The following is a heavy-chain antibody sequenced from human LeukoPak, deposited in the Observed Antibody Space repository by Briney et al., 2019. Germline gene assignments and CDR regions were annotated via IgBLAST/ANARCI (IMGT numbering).Heavy chain of an antibody. CDR2: IYYNGAT. J-gene: IGHJ5*02. V-gene: IGHV4-39*01. CDR1: GGSIRSTSHY. Sequence: KPSETPSLTCTVSGGSIRSTSHYWGWVRQPPGKGLEWIGSIYYNGATYYNPSLKSRVTISVDRSKNQFSLKLSSVTAADTAVYYCARLYYDSRGYYWFDRWGQGTLVTVSS. D-gene: IGHD3-22*01. CDR3: ARLYYDSRGYYWFDR.